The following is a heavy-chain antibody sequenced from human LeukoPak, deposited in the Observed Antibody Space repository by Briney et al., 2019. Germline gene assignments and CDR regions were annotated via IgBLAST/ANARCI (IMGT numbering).Heavy chain of an antibody. J-gene: IGHJ4*02. CDR3: ASNYDFWSGYHKGPYYLDY. D-gene: IGHD3-3*01. Sequence: ASVKVSCKASGGTFSSYAISWVRQAPGQGLEWMGGIIPIFGTANYAQKFQGRVTITADESTSTAYMELSSLRSEDTAVYYCASNYDFWSGYHKGPYYLDYWGQGTLVTVSS. CDR2: IIPIFGTA. CDR1: GGTFSSYA. V-gene: IGHV1-69*13.